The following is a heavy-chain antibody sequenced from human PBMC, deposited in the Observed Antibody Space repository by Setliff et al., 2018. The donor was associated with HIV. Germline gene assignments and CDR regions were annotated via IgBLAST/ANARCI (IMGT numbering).Heavy chain of an antibody. Sequence: SETLSLTCTVSGGSISSDNYYWTWIRQSAGKGLEWIGHIYTNGYTNYNPSLKSRVTISFDTSQNQFSLKLSSVTAADAAVFYCARAPPGIQNDAFDIWGQGAMVTVSS. CDR3: ARAPPGIQNDAFDI. V-gene: IGHV4-61*09. CDR1: GGSISSDNYY. CDR2: IYTNGYT. J-gene: IGHJ3*02.